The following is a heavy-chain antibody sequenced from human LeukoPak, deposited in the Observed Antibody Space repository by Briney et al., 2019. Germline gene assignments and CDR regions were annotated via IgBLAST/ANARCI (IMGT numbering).Heavy chain of an antibody. Sequence: ASVKVSCKVSGYTLTELSMHWVRQAPGKGLEWMGGFDPEDGETIYAQKFQGRVTMTEDTSTDTAYMELSSLRSEDTAVYYCATRFLGYCSGGSCYDYWGQGTLVTVSS. CDR2: FDPEDGET. J-gene: IGHJ4*02. V-gene: IGHV1-24*01. CDR1: GYTLTELS. D-gene: IGHD2-15*01. CDR3: ATRFLGYCSGGSCYDY.